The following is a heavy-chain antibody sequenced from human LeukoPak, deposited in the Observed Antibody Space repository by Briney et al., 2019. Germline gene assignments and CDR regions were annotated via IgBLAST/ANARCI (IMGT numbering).Heavy chain of an antibody. D-gene: IGHD5-18*01. V-gene: IGHV4-59*01. J-gene: IGHJ5*02. CDR3: ARGGQLNWFDP. CDR1: GDSISSSY. Sequence: SETLSLTCTVSGDSISSSYWSWIRQPPGKGLEWIGYISYSGSTSSNPSLRSRVTISVDTSKNQFSMRLTSVTAADTAMYYCARGGQLNWFDPWGQGTLVTVSS. CDR2: ISYSGST.